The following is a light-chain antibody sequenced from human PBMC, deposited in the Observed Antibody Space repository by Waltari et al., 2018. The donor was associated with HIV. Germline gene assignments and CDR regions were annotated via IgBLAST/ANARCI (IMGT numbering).Light chain of an antibody. Sequence: QSVLTQPPSASGTPGQRVTISCSGSSSNVGRNSVSWYRQFPGTAPKLLIYKTNQRPSGVPGRFSGSKSGTSASLAISGLQSDDESVYYCAAWDDSLNGPLFGGGTQLTVL. CDR3: AAWDDSLNGPL. J-gene: IGLJ2*01. CDR1: SSNVGRNS. V-gene: IGLV1-44*01. CDR2: KTN.